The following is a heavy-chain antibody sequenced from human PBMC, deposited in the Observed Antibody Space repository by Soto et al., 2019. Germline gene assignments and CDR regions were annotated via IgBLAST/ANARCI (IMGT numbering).Heavy chain of an antibody. J-gene: IGHJ4*02. CDR3: ARVPQAALIDY. Sequence: QVQLQESGPGLVKPSQTLSLTCTVSGGSISSGGYYWSWIRQHPGKGLEWIGYIYYSGSTYYNPSLKSXXTXSXXTSKNQFSLKLSSVTAADTAVYYCARVPQAALIDYWGQGTLVTVSS. D-gene: IGHD2-15*01. V-gene: IGHV4-31*03. CDR1: GGSISSGGYY. CDR2: IYYSGST.